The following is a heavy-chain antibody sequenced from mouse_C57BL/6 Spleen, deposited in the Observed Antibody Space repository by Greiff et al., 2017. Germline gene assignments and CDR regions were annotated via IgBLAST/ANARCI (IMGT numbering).Heavy chain of an antibody. J-gene: IGHJ2*01. CDR3: ARSPYYYGSSHFDY. D-gene: IGHD1-1*01. V-gene: IGHV7-3*01. CDR2: IRNKANGYTT. CDR1: GFTFTDYY. Sequence: EVQLVESGGGLVQPGGSLSLSCAASGFTFTDYYMSWVRQPPGKALEWLGFIRNKANGYTTEYSASVKGRFTISRDNSQSILYLQMNALRAEDSATYYCARSPYYYGSSHFDYWGQGTTLTVSS.